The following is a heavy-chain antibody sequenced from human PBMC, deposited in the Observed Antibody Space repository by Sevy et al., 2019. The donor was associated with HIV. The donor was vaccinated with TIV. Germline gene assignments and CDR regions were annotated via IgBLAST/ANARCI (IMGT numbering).Heavy chain of an antibody. CDR3: ARNNCTITNCYMGDVFDI. D-gene: IGHD2-2*02. CDR2: ISGISNYI. J-gene: IGHJ3*02. Sequence: GGSLRLSCAASGFTFSSYSMNWVRQAPGKGLEWASSISGISNYIYYADSMKRRFTVSRDNARNSLYLQMNSLRAEDTAVYYCARNNCTITNCYMGDVFDIWGQGTMVTVSS. V-gene: IGHV3-21*01. CDR1: GFTFSSYS.